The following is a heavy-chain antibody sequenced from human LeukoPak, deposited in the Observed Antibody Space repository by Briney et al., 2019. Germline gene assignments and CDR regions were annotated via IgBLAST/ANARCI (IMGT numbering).Heavy chain of an antibody. D-gene: IGHD3-10*01. CDR1: GFTFSNYD. CDR2: ISGNGDSA. Sequence: PGGSLRLSCAASGFTFSNYDMNWVRQAPGKGLEWVSAISGNGDSAYYADSVKGRFTISRDNSKNTLYLQINSLRAEDTAVYYCAKRYYYGSGPFDPWGQGILVTVSS. CDR3: AKRYYYGSGPFDP. J-gene: IGHJ5*02. V-gene: IGHV3-23*01.